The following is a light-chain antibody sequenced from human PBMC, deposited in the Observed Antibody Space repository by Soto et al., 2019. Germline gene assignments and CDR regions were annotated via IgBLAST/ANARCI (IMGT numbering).Light chain of an antibody. CDR3: QQSYSNPFT. Sequence: DIQMTQSPSSLSASVGDRVTVTCRSSQSIGGYLNWYQQKPGKAPKLLMHAASTLQSGVPSRFSGSGSGTDYTLTISSLQPEDFATYCCQQSYSNPFTFGPGPQVEIK. J-gene: IGKJ3*01. CDR2: AAS. CDR1: QSIGGY. V-gene: IGKV1-39*01.